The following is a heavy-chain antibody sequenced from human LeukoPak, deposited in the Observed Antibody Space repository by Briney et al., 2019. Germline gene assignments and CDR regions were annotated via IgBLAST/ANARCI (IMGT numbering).Heavy chain of an antibody. CDR2: INWNGGST. CDR1: GFTFDDYG. Sequence: PGGSLRLSCAASGFTFDDYGMSWVRQAPGKGLEWVSGINWNGGSTGYADSVKGRFTISRDNAKNSLYLQMNSLRAEDTALYYRARARGYCSSTSCSLFDYWGQGTLVTVSS. D-gene: IGHD2-2*01. CDR3: ARARGYCSSTSCSLFDY. J-gene: IGHJ4*02. V-gene: IGHV3-20*04.